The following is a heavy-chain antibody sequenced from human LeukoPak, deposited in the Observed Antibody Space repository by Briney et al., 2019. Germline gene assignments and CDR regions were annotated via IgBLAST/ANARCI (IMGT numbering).Heavy chain of an antibody. V-gene: IGHV3-30*01. J-gene: IGHJ4*02. CDR2: ISYDGSNK. CDR1: GFTFSSYA. D-gene: IGHD6-6*01. CDR3: AREQVGQLVLGFDY. Sequence: GGSLRLSCAASGFTFSSYAMQWVRQAPGKGLEWVAVISYDGSNKYYADSVKGRFTISRDNSKNTLYLQMNSLRAEDTAVYYCAREQVGQLVLGFDYWGQGTLVTVS.